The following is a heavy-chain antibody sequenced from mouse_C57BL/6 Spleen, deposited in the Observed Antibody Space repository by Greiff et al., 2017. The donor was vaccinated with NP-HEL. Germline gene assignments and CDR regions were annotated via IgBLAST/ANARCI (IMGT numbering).Heavy chain of an antibody. CDR3: ARRAYGSSYYAMDY. D-gene: IGHD1-1*01. Sequence: EVKLMESGGGLVKPGGSLKLSCAASGFTFSDYGMHWVRQAPEKGLAWVAYISSGSSTIYYADTVKGRFTISRDNAKNTLFLQMTSLRSEDTAMYYCARRAYGSSYYAMDYWGQGTSVTVSS. CDR1: GFTFSDYG. V-gene: IGHV5-17*01. J-gene: IGHJ4*01. CDR2: ISSGSSTI.